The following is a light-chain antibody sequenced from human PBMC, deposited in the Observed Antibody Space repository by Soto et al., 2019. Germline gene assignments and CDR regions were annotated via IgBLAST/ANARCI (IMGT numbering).Light chain of an antibody. Sequence: DIVMTQTPLSLPVTLGQSASISCRSSQSLVYSDGNTHLSWFLQRPGQPPRLLIYKISSRSSGVPDRFAGSGAGTDFTLSISRVEAEDVGTYYCMQATQTPHTFGLGTKLE. CDR1: QSLVYSDGNTH. J-gene: IGKJ2*01. CDR2: KIS. CDR3: MQATQTPHT. V-gene: IGKV2-24*01.